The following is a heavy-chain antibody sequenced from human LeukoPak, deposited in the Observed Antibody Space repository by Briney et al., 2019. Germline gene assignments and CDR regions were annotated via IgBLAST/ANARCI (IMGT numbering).Heavy chain of an antibody. CDR3: ARDPEYCSGGSCYSGGFDY. D-gene: IGHD2-15*01. V-gene: IGHV3-33*01. CDR1: GFTFSSYG. Sequence: PGGSLRLSCAASGFTFSSYGMHWVRQAPGKGLEWVAVIWYDGSNKYYADSVKGRSTISRDNSKNTLYLQMNSLRAEDTAVYYCARDPEYCSGGSCYSGGFDYWGQGTLVTVSS. CDR2: IWYDGSNK. J-gene: IGHJ4*02.